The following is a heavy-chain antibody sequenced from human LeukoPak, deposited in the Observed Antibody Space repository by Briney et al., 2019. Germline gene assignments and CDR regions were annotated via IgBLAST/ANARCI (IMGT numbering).Heavy chain of an antibody. D-gene: IGHD2-15*01. CDR1: GFTFSSYS. J-gene: IGHJ4*02. V-gene: IGHV3-21*01. CDR3: ARDKVFRYRAGYDY. CDR2: ISSSSSYI. Sequence: TGGSLRLSCAASGFTFSSYSMNWVRQAPGKGLEWVSSISSSSSYIYYADSVKGRFTISRDNAKNSLYLQMNSLRAEDTAVYYCARDKVFRYRAGYDYWGQGTLVTVSS.